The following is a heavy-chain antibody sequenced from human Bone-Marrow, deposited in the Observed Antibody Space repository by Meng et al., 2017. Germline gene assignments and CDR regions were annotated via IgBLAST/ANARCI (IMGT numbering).Heavy chain of an antibody. Sequence: ETLSLTCAASGFTFSSYWMSWVRQAPGKGLEWVANIKQDGSEKYYVDSVKGRFTISRDNAKNSLYLQMNSLRAEDTAVYYCARDPITGTTLYYYYYGMDVWGQGTTVTVSS. D-gene: IGHD1-7*01. CDR3: ARDPITGTTLYYYYYGMDV. V-gene: IGHV3-7*01. CDR1: GFTFSSYW. CDR2: IKQDGSEK. J-gene: IGHJ6*02.